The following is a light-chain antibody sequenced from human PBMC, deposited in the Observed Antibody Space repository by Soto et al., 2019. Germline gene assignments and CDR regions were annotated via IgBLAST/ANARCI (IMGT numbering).Light chain of an antibody. J-gene: IGLJ2*01. CDR1: SSDGGTYNL. V-gene: IGLV2-23*03. Sequence: QSALTQPASVSGSPGQSITISCTGSSSDGGTYNLVSWYQQHPGKAPKLMIYEGSKRPSGVSNRFSGSKSSNTASLTISGLQAEDEADYYCCSYAGSSTFEVFGGGTQLTVL. CDR2: EGS. CDR3: CSYAGSSTFEV.